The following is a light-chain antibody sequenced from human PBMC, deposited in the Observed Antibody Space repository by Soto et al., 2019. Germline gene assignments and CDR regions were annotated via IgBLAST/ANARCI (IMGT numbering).Light chain of an antibody. Sequence: QSALTQPASVSGSPGQSSTISCTGTSSDVGGYHYVSWYQQYPGKAPKVMIYDVSNRPSGVSNRFSGSKSGNTASLTISGLQAEDEADYYCSSYTTSSTYVFGTGTKATVL. CDR2: DVS. V-gene: IGLV2-14*01. CDR3: SSYTTSSTYV. J-gene: IGLJ1*01. CDR1: SSDVGGYHY.